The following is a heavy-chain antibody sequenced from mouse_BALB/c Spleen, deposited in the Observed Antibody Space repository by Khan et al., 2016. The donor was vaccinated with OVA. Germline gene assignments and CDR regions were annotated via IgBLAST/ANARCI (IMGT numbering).Heavy chain of an antibody. CDR2: IWSAGST. CDR1: GFSLTNYS. CDR3: ARRGYDYGRGALFAY. V-gene: IGHV2-2*02. Sequence: QVRLKQSGPGLVQPSQSLSITCTVSGFSLTNYSVHWVCQSPGKGLEWLGVIWSAGSTDYNAAFISRLTIRKDNSRSQVFFKMNSLQPNDTAIYYCARRGYDYGRGALFAYWGQGTLVTVSA. J-gene: IGHJ3*01. D-gene: IGHD2-4*01.